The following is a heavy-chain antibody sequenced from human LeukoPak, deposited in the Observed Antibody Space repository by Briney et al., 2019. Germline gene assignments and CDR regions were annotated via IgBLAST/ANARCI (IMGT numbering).Heavy chain of an antibody. CDR3: AKDRDLDY. CDR1: GFTFSSYG. D-gene: IGHD2-21*01. J-gene: IGHJ4*02. V-gene: IGHV3-30*02. CDR2: IRYDGSNK. Sequence: GGSLRLXCAASGFTFSSYGMQWVRQAPGKGLEWVAFIRYDGSNKYYADSVKGRFTISRDNSKNTLYLQMNSLSAEDTAVYYCAKDRDLDYWGQGTLVTVSS.